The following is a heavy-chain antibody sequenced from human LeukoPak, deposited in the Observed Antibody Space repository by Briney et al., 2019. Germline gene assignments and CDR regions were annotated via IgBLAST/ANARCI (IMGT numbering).Heavy chain of an antibody. Sequence: GGSLRLSCAASGFTFSSYAMSWVRQAPGKGLEWVSAISGSGGSTYYADSVKGRFTISRDNSKKTLYLQMNSLRAEDTAAYYCASGYCSSTNCYSYYYYYGMDVWGQGTTVTVSS. D-gene: IGHD2-2*01. CDR2: ISGSGGST. CDR1: GFTFSSYA. CDR3: ASGYCSSTNCYSYYYYYGMDV. J-gene: IGHJ6*02. V-gene: IGHV3-23*01.